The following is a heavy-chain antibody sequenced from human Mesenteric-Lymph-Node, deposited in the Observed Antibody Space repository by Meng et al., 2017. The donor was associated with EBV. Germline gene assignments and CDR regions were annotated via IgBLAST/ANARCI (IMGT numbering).Heavy chain of an antibody. CDR2: INPHTGNP. Sequence: VQLVQSGCELKKPGASVEISCKASGYTFTPYSINWVRQAPGQGLEWMGWINPHTGNPTYAQGFTGRFVFSLDTSVSTAYLQITSLKAEDTAVYYCARDKGRTEFDYWGQGTLVTVSS. D-gene: IGHD3-10*01. CDR3: ARDKGRTEFDY. CDR1: GYTFTPYS. J-gene: IGHJ4*02. V-gene: IGHV7-4-1*02.